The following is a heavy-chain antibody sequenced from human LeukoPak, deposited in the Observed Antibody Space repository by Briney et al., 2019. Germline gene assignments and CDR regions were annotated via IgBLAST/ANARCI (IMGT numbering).Heavy chain of an antibody. CDR2: ISSSSSYI. CDR1: GFTFSSYG. CDR3: ARELLGVAGTLVH. D-gene: IGHD6-19*01. Sequence: PGGSLRLSCAASGFTFSSYGMSWVRQAPGKGLEWVSSISSSSSYIYYADSVKGRFTISRDNAKNSLYLQMNSLRAEDTAVYYCARELLGVAGTLVHWGQGTLVTVSS. J-gene: IGHJ4*02. V-gene: IGHV3-21*01.